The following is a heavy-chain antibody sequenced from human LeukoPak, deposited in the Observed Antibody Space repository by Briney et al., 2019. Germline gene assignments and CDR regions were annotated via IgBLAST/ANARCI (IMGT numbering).Heavy chain of an antibody. CDR2: IWYDGSNK. Sequence: PGRSLRLSCAASGFTFSSYGMHWVRQAPGKGLEWVAVIWYDGSNKYYADSVKGRFTISRDNSKNTLYLQMDSLRAEDTAVYYCAKISGYFDYWGQGTLVTVSS. D-gene: IGHD1-26*01. J-gene: IGHJ4*02. V-gene: IGHV3-33*06. CDR1: GFTFSSYG. CDR3: AKISGYFDY.